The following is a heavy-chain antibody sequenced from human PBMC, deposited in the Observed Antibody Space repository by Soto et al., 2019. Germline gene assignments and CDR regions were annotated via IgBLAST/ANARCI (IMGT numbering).Heavy chain of an antibody. D-gene: IGHD3-22*01. Sequence: TMDLTFAACGGSFRGYYWCWIRKTPGKGLEWIGEINHSGSTNYNPPLKSRVTISVDTSKNQFSLKLSSVTAADTAVYYCARVLGDSSGYYYLKRGLDYWGQGTLVTVSS. CDR1: GGSFRGYY. J-gene: IGHJ4*02. V-gene: IGHV4-34*01. CDR3: ARVLGDSSGYYYLKRGLDY. CDR2: INHSGST.